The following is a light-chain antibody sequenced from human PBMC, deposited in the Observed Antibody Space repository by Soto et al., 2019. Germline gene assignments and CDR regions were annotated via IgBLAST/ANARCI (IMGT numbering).Light chain of an antibody. CDR1: KPIISW. CDR2: KAS. J-gene: IGKJ1*01. CDR3: QHYNSYSEA. Sequence: IQMTQPPSTRSGPVGDRVTIPSRASKPIISWLAWYQQKPGKAPKLLIYKASTLKSGVPSRFSGSGSGTEFTLTISSLQPDDFATYYCQHYNSYSEAFGQGTKVELK. V-gene: IGKV1-5*03.